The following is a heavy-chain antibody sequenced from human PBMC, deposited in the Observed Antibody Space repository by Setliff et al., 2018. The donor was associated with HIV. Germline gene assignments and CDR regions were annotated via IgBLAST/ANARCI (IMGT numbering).Heavy chain of an antibody. CDR3: ARHAAGPDGPFDY. CDR2: IYYSGST. D-gene: IGHD2-2*01. V-gene: IGHV4-61*05. Sequence: SETLSLTCTVSGGSISRSSYYWGWIRQPPGKGLEWIGYIYYSGSTNYNPSLKSRVTISVDTSKNKFSLKLSSATAADTAVYYCARHAAGPDGPFDYWGQGTLVTVPQ. J-gene: IGHJ4*02. CDR1: GGSISRSSYY.